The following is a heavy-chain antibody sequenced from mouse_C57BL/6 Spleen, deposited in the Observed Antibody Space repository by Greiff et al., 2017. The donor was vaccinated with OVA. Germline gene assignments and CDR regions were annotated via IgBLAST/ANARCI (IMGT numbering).Heavy chain of an antibody. D-gene: IGHD2-4*01. V-gene: IGHV1-47*01. CDR2: FHPYNDDT. CDR1: GYTFTTYP. CDR3: ARGSDYDDGAFAD. J-gene: IGHJ3*01. Sequence: QVQLQQSGAELVKPGASVKMSCKASGYTFTTYPIEWMKQNHGKSLEWIGNFHPYNDDTKYNEKFKGKATLTVEKSSSTVYLGLSRLTSDDSAVYYCARGSDYDDGAFADWGQGTLVTVSA.